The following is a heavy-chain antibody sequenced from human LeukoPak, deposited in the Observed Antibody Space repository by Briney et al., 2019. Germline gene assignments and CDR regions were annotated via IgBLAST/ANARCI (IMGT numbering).Heavy chain of an antibody. CDR1: GFTFSDYS. J-gene: IGHJ6*02. CDR2: ITSGGGSI. D-gene: IGHD3-16*01. V-gene: IGHV3-11*04. Sequence: PGGSLRLSCTASGFTFSDYSLSWIRQSPGKGLEWISYITSGGGSIFYADSVKGRFTISRDNAINSVYLQMNSLRVEDTAVYYCARDRVGGRYYYGMDVWGQGTTVTVSS. CDR3: ARDRVGGRYYYGMDV.